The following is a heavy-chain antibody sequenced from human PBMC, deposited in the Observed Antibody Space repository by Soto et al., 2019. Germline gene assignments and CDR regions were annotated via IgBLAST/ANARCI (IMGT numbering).Heavy chain of an antibody. CDR3: ARAPRDYYDSSGYYFIFDY. CDR2: IYPGDSDT. CDR1: GYSFTSYW. V-gene: IGHV5-51*01. J-gene: IGHJ4*02. Sequence: PGESLKISCKGSGYSFTSYWIGWVRQMPGKGLEWMGIIYPGDSDTRYSPSFQGQVTISADKSISTAYLQWSSLKASDTAMYYCARAPRDYYDSSGYYFIFDYWGQGTLVTVSS. D-gene: IGHD3-22*01.